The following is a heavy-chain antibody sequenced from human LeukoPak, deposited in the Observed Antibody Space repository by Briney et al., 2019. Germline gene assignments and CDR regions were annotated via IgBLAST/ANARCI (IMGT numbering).Heavy chain of an antibody. Sequence: SETLSLTCIVSGGSTSSYCWSWIRQPPGKGLESIASVCSSGGADYNPSLESRVTILFDTSRNQLSLKLSSVTAADTAVYYCATLPRGTQPPDYFHHWGQGTLVTVSS. J-gene: IGHJ1*01. D-gene: IGHD1-1*01. CDR2: VCSSGGA. CDR3: ATLPRGTQPPDYFHH. V-gene: IGHV4-59*08. CDR1: GGSTSSYC.